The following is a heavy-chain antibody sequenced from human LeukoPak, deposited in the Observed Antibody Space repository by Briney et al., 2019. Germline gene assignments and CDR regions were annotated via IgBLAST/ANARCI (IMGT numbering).Heavy chain of an antibody. D-gene: IGHD2-2*01. CDR2: ISAYNGNT. CDR1: GYTFTSYG. V-gene: IGHV1-18*01. CDR3: ARGSIVVVPAAMSYYYYGMDV. J-gene: IGHJ6*02. Sequence: ASVKLSCKASGYTFTSYGISWVRQAPGQGLEWMGWISAYNGNTNYAQKLQGRVTMTTDTSTSTAYMELRSLRSDAAAVYYCARGSIVVVPAAMSYYYYGMDVWGQGTTVTVSS.